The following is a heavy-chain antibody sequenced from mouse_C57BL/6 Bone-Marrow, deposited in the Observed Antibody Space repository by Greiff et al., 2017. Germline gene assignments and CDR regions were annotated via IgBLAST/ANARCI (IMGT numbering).Heavy chain of an antibody. CDR1: GYTFTSYW. D-gene: IGHD2-1*01. CDR2: INPSNGGT. V-gene: IGHV1-53*01. CDR3: AISPYSLYGNCGMDY. J-gene: IGHJ4*01. Sequence: QVQLQQPGTELVKPGASVKLSCKASGYTFTSYWMHWVKQRPGQGLEWIGKINPSNGGTNYNEKFKSKATLTVDNSSSTAYMQLSSQTSEDSAVYYGAISPYSLYGNCGMDYWGQGTSVTVSS.